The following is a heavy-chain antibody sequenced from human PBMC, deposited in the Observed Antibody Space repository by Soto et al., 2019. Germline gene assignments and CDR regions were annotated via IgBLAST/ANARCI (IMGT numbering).Heavy chain of an antibody. D-gene: IGHD6-6*01. V-gene: IGHV3-23*01. J-gene: IGHJ4*02. CDR1: GFSFGSYA. Sequence: EVQLLESGGGLVQPGGSLRLSCAASGFSFGSYAMYWVRQAPGEGLECASAISGSGDTTYYTDSVKGRFTISRDNSKNTLYLHMNSLRAEDTAVYYCEEVSWQLLRTHVFDHWGQGTLVTVSS. CDR3: EEVSWQLLRTHVFDH. CDR2: ISGSGDTT.